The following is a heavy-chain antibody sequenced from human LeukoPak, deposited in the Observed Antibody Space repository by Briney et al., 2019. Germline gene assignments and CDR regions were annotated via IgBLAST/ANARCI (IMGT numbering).Heavy chain of an antibody. CDR2: FHFSGST. CDR1: GASVTMGSYY. Sequence: YPSETLSLTCSVSGASVTMGSYYWAWIRQPPGEGLEWIGTFHFSGSTYYNPSLKSRVTISVDTSKNSVSLMLRSVTAADTAVYFCARPFQDYDKGTFFYFFDFWGQGILVTVSS. D-gene: IGHD3-22*01. V-gene: IGHV4-39*01. CDR3: ARPFQDYDKGTFFYFFDF. J-gene: IGHJ4*02.